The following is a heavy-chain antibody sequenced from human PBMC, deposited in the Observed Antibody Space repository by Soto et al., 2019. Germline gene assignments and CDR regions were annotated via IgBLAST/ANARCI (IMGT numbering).Heavy chain of an antibody. J-gene: IGHJ2*01. CDR1: GYNFTSYY. Sequence: ASVKVSCKASGYNFTSYYMHWVRQAPGQGLEWMGIINPSGGSTSYAQKFQGRVTMTRDTSTSTVYMELSSLRSEDTAVYYCARDRDYDSSGPTWYFDLWGRGTLVTVSS. V-gene: IGHV1-46*01. CDR2: INPSGGST. CDR3: ARDRDYDSSGPTWYFDL. D-gene: IGHD3-22*01.